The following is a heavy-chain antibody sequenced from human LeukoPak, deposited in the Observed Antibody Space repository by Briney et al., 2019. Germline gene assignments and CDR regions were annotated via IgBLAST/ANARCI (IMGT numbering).Heavy chain of an antibody. CDR1: GFTFSSYS. J-gene: IGHJ4*02. Sequence: ESGGSLRLSCAASGFTFSSYSMNWVRQAPGKGLEWVSYISSSSSTIYYADSVKGRFTISRDNAKNSLYLQMSSLRADDTAVYFCARGRYTTGWYPDYFDYWGQGTLVTVSS. D-gene: IGHD6-19*01. CDR2: ISSSSSTI. V-gene: IGHV3-48*04. CDR3: ARGRYTTGWYPDYFDY.